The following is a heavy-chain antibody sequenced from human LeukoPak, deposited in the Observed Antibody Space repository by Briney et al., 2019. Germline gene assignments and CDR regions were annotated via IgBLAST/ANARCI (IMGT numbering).Heavy chain of an antibody. CDR2: INPNSGGT. CDR1: GYTFTGYY. J-gene: IGHJ6*02. V-gene: IGHV1-2*02. D-gene: IGHD5-18*01. CDR3: ARRELAQLYLYYYYGMDV. Sequence: ASVKVSCKASGYTFTGYYMHWVRQAPGQGLEWMGWINPNSGGTNYAQKFQGRVTMTRDTSISTAYMELSRLRSDDTAVYYCARRELAQLYLYYYYGMDVWGQGTTVTVSS.